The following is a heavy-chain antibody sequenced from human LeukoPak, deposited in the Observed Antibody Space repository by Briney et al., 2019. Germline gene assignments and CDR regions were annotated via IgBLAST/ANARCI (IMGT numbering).Heavy chain of an antibody. J-gene: IGHJ5*02. D-gene: IGHD3-10*01. CDR1: GYTFTSYY. CDR2: INPSGGST. CDR3: ARGPLWFGELFLQNNWFDP. V-gene: IGHV1-46*01. Sequence: GASVKVSCKASGYTFTSYYMHWMRQAPGQGLEWMGIINPSGGSTSYAQKFQGGVTMTRDTSTSTVYMELSSLRSEDTAVYYCARGPLWFGELFLQNNWFDPWGQGTLVTVSS.